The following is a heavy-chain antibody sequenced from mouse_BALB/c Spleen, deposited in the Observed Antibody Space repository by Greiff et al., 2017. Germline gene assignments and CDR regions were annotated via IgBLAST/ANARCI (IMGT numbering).Heavy chain of an antibody. J-gene: IGHJ4*01. Sequence: VQLQQSGAELAKPGASVKMSCKASGYTFTSYWMHWVKQRPGQGLEWIGYINPSTGYTEYNQKFKDKATLTADKSSSTAYMQLSSLTSEDSAVYYCARKEAMDYWGQGTSVTVSS. CDR3: ARKEAMDY. V-gene: IGHV1-7*01. CDR2: INPSTGYT. CDR1: GYTFTSYW.